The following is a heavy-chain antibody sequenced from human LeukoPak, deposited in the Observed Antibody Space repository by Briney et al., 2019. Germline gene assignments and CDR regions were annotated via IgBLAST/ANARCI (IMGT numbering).Heavy chain of an antibody. Sequence: SGTLSLTCTVSGGSISSYYWSWIRQPPGKGLEWIGYIYYSGSTNYNPSLKSRVTISVDTSKNQFSLKLSSVTAADTAVYYCARSSGSGSYYNFDYWGQGTLVTVSS. CDR1: GGSISSYY. D-gene: IGHD3-10*01. J-gene: IGHJ4*02. V-gene: IGHV4-59*01. CDR2: IYYSGST. CDR3: ARSSGSGSYYNFDY.